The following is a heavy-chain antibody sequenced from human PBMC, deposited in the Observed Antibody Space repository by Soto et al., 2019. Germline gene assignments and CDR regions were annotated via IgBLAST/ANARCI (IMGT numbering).Heavy chain of an antibody. CDR2: ISYDGSNK. CDR3: AKGGITMVRGRGMDV. J-gene: IGHJ6*03. D-gene: IGHD3-10*01. CDR1: GFTFSSYG. Sequence: QVQLVESGGGVVQPGRSLRLSCAASGFTFSSYGMHWVRQAPGKGLEWVAVISYDGSNKYYADSVKGRFTISRDNSKNTLYLQMNSLRAEDTAVYYCAKGGITMVRGRGMDVWGKGTTVTVSS. V-gene: IGHV3-30*18.